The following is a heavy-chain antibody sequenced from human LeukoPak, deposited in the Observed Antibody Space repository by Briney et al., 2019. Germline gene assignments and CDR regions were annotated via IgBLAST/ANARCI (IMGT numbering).Heavy chain of an antibody. V-gene: IGHV3-48*04. D-gene: IGHD2-21*01. Sequence: QPGGSLRLSCVVSGFTFSSYSMNWVRQAPGKGLEWISYISTSSSTIYYADSVKGRFTISRDNAKNSLYLQMNSLRAEDTAVYYCARGNWVAIPGLFDPWGQGTLVTVSS. CDR1: GFTFSSYS. J-gene: IGHJ5*02. CDR2: ISTSSSTI. CDR3: ARGNWVAIPGLFDP.